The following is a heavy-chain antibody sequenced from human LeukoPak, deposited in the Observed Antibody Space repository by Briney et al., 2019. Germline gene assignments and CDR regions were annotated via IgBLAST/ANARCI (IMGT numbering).Heavy chain of an antibody. V-gene: IGHV3-33*01. CDR3: ARDRGYFDYFDY. Sequence: GRSLRLSCSASGFTFSSYGMHWVRQAPGKGLEWVAVIWYDGSNKYYADSVKGRFTISRDNSENTLYLQMNSLRGEDTAVYYCARDRGYFDYFDYWGQGTLVTVSS. CDR2: IWYDGSNK. CDR1: GFTFSSYG. J-gene: IGHJ4*02. D-gene: IGHD3-9*01.